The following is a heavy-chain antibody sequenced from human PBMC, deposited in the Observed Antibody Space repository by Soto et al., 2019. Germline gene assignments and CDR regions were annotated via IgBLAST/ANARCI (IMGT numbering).Heavy chain of an antibody. CDR2: INAGNGNA. CDR3: ARVYGSGWSFDY. CDR1: GYSFISYV. Sequence: ASVKVSCKASGYSFISYVMHWVRQAPGQRPEWMGWINAGNGNAKCSQKFQGRVTITRDTSASTAYMELSSLRSEDTAVYYCARVYGSGWSFDYWGQGTLVTVSS. D-gene: IGHD6-19*01. V-gene: IGHV1-3*01. J-gene: IGHJ4*02.